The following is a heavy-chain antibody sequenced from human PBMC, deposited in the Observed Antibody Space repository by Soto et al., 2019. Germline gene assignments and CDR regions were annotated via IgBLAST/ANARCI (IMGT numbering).Heavy chain of an antibody. D-gene: IGHD4-4*01. V-gene: IGHV1-69*01. CDR3: ARDDSNYPGRYGMDV. Sequence: QEQLVQSGAEVKKPGSSVKVSCKASGGSFSTYGINWVRQAPGQGLEWMGRIIPILGTENYAQKFRGRVSITADESASTAYMELRSLSLEDTAVYYCARDDSNYPGRYGMDVWGQRTTVTVFS. CDR1: GGSFSTYG. J-gene: IGHJ6*02. CDR2: IIPILGTE.